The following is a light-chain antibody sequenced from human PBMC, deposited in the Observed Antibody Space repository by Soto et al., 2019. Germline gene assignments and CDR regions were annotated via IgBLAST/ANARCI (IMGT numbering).Light chain of an antibody. CDR2: WAS. Sequence: DIVMTQSPDSLAVSLGERATINCKSSQSILYSSNNKNYLAWYQQKPGQPPKLLIYWASTRESGVPDRFSGSGSGTDFTLTISSLQAADVAVYYCQQYYSTPPRTFGQGTKLEIK. J-gene: IGKJ2*02. CDR1: QSILYSSNNKNY. V-gene: IGKV4-1*01. CDR3: QQYYSTPPRT.